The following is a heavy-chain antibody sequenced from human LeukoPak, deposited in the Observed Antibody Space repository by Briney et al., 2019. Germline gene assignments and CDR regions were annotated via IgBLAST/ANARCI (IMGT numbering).Heavy chain of an antibody. J-gene: IGHJ6*02. CDR1: GFSFSTYA. CDR3: AKVLSVTKYYWYGLDV. Sequence: GGSLRLSCAASGFSFSTYAMNWVRQVPGKGLESISSIRGSGDNTYYIDSVRGRFTISRDNSKKTLFLQMNSLRVEDTAVYYCAKVLSVTKYYWYGLDVWGQGTTVTVSS. CDR2: IRGSGDNT. V-gene: IGHV3-23*01. D-gene: IGHD4-17*01.